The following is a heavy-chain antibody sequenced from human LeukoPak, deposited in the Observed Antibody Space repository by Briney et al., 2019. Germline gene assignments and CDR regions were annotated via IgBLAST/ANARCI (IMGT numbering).Heavy chain of an antibody. V-gene: IGHV3-48*01. D-gene: IGHD2-15*01. CDR3: ARSPLNCSGGSCSGVH. J-gene: IGHJ4*02. Sequence: GGSLRLSCAASGFTFSSYSMNWVRQAPGKGLEWVSYISSRSATIYYADSVKGRFTISRDNAKNSLYLQMNSLRAEDTAVYYCARSPLNCSGGSCSGVHWGQGTLVTVSA. CDR1: GFTFSSYS. CDR2: ISSRSATI.